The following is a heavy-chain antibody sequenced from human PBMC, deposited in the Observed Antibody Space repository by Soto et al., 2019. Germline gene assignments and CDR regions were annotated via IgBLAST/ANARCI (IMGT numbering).Heavy chain of an antibody. CDR2: IKQDGSEK. Sequence: PWGSLRLSCAASGFTFSSYLMSWVRQAPGKGLEWVANIKQDGSEKYYVDSVKGRFTISRDNARNLLYLQMNSLRAEDTAVYYCAYNTAMADDAFDIWGQGTMVTVSS. CDR3: AYNTAMADDAFDI. V-gene: IGHV3-7*01. J-gene: IGHJ3*02. D-gene: IGHD5-18*01. CDR1: GFTFSSYL.